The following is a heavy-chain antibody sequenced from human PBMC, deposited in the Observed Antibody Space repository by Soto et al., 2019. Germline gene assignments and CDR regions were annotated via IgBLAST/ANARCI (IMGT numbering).Heavy chain of an antibody. J-gene: IGHJ3*02. Sequence: QVQLHQWGAGLLKPSETLSLTCTIYNGSFSGYYWGWLRQPPGKGLEWIGHINHSGSTTYNPSLKSRVTIAVDTSENHFSLRLSSMTAADTAVYCCARTKGLRRHGAMDIWGQGTMVTISS. D-gene: IGHD1-26*01. CDR1: NGSFSGYY. V-gene: IGHV4-34*01. CDR3: ARTKGLRRHGAMDI. CDR2: INHSGST.